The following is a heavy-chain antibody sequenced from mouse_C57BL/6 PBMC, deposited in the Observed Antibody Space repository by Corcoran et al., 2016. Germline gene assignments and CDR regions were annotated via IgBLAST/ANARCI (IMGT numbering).Heavy chain of an antibody. D-gene: IGHD2-5*01. CDR2: INPYNGGT. J-gene: IGHJ2*01. Sequence: EVQLQQSGPVLVKPGASVKMSCKASGYTFTDYYMNWVKQSHGKSLEWIGVINPYNGGTSYNQKFKGKATLTVDKSSSTAYMELNSLTSEDSAVYYCARDYSNYLFGYWGQGTTLTVSS. CDR1: GYTFTDYY. CDR3: ARDYSNYLFGY. V-gene: IGHV1-19*01.